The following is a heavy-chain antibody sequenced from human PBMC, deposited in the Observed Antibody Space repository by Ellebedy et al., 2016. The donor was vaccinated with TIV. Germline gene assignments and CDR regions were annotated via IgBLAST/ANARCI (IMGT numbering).Heavy chain of an antibody. D-gene: IGHD3-22*01. V-gene: IGHV3-9*01. J-gene: IGHJ2*01. CDR2: ISWNSGSV. CDR3: VKDKSVSGFSFWFFDL. Sequence: SLKISXAASGFNFDDYAMHWVRQAPGKDLEWVSGISWNSGSVNYEDSVKGRFTISRDNVNDSLHLQMNSLRPEDTAFYYCVKDKSVSGFSFWFFDLWGRGTLVTVSS. CDR1: GFNFDDYA.